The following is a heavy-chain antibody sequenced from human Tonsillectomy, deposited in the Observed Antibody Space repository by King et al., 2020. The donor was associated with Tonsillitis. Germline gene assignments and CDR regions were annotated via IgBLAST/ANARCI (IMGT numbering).Heavy chain of an antibody. CDR2: LRWNSGSI. D-gene: IGHD6-13*01. CDR1: GFTFDDYA. V-gene: IGHV3-9*01. J-gene: IGHJ6*02. CDR3: AKDLTAAANTGNYYGLEL. Sequence: VQLVESGGGLVQPGRSLRLSCAASGFTFDDYAMHWVRQAPGKGLEWVSGLRWNSGSIGYADSVKGRFTISRDNAKNSLYLQMNSLRPEDTALYYCAKDLTAAANTGNYYGLELWGQGTTVTVSS.